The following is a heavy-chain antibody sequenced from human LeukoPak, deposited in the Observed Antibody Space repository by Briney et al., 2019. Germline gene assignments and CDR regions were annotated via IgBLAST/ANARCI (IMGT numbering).Heavy chain of an antibody. CDR1: GYTFTGYY. CDR2: INPNSGGT. J-gene: IGHJ4*02. CDR3: ARVGDSSGYYFAFDY. D-gene: IGHD3-22*01. V-gene: IGHV1-2*02. Sequence: ASVKVSCKASGYTFTGYYMHWVRQAPGQGLELMGWINPNSGGTNYAQKFQGRVTMTRDTSISTAYMELSRLRSDDTAVYYCARVGDSSGYYFAFDYWGQGTLVTVSS.